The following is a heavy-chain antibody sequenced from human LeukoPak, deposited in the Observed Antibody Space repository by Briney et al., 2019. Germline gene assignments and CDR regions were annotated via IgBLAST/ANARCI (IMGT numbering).Heavy chain of an antibody. V-gene: IGHV3-30*04. CDR3: AKETYSSGWYPYFDY. J-gene: IGHJ4*02. D-gene: IGHD6-19*01. Sequence: GGSLRLSCAASGFTFSSYAMLWVRQAPGKGLEWVAVISYDGSNKYYADSVKGRFTISRDNSKNTLYLQMNSLRAEDTAVYYCAKETYSSGWYPYFDYWGQGTLVTVSS. CDR2: ISYDGSNK. CDR1: GFTFSSYA.